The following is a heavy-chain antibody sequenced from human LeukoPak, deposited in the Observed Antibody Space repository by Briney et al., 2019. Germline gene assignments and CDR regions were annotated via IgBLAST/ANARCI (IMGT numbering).Heavy chain of an antibody. V-gene: IGHV3-43*01. CDR1: GFTFDDYT. D-gene: IGHD1-26*01. CDR2: ISWDGDDT. CDR3: VRVGGGSGSRDY. Sequence: GGSLRLSCAASGFTFDDYTMHWVRQAPGKGLEWVSLISWDGDDTYYADSVKGRFTISRDNAENSLFLQMNSLRAEDTAVYYCVRVGGGSGSRDYWGQGTLVTVSS. J-gene: IGHJ4*02.